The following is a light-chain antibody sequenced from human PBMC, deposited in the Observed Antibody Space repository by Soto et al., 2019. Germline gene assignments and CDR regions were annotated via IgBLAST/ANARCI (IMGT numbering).Light chain of an antibody. Sequence: DIVMTQSPDSLAVSLGERATINCKSSQNILYSSNNNYHLAWYQQKPGHPPKLLIYWASTRESGVPDRFSGSGSGTDFTLTIRSLQAEDVAVYYCQQYYSTPWTFGQGTRVQV. V-gene: IGKV4-1*01. CDR1: QNILYSSNNNYH. CDR2: WAS. CDR3: QQYYSTPWT. J-gene: IGKJ1*01.